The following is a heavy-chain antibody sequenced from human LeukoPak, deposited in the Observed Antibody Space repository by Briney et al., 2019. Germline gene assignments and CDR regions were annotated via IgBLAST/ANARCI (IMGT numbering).Heavy chain of an antibody. CDR3: ARGVMGFSYYYYMDV. V-gene: IGHV4-38-2*01. CDR1: GYSISSGYY. CDR2: VHHSGST. J-gene: IGHJ6*03. D-gene: IGHD2-8*01. Sequence: SETLSLTCAVSGYSISSGYYWGWIRQPPGKRLEWIGYVHHSGSTNRNPSLASRATISVDTSKNHFSLRLRSVTAADTAVYYCARGVMGFSYYYYMDVWGKGTTVTVSS.